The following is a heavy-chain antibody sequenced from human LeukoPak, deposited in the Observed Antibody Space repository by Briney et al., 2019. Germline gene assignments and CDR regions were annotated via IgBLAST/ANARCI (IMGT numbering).Heavy chain of an antibody. CDR2: ISYDGSNK. Sequence: SLSLSCAVSGFTLSSYAMHWVRQAPAKGVEWVAVISYDGSNKYYADSVKGRFTISRDNSKNTLYLQMNSLRPEDTAVYYCARGVSGPDFWGQGTLVTVSS. CDR1: GFTLSSYA. J-gene: IGHJ4*02. D-gene: IGHD4-11*01. V-gene: IGHV3-30*04. CDR3: ARGVSGPDF.